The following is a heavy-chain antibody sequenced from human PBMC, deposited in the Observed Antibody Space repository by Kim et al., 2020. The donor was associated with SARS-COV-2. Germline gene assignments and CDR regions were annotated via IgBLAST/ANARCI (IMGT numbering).Heavy chain of an antibody. Sequence: GGSLRLSCEASGFTLSNGWMSWVRQAPGKGPEWVARIKRNSDGGTRDYAAPVKGRFTVSRDDSKNTLYLQMNSLKTEDTAVYYCATEYCKYCSGSTSYFFDYWGQGTLVTVSS. CDR2: IKRNSDGGTR. V-gene: IGHV3-15*01. J-gene: IGHJ4*02. D-gene: IGHD2-15*01. CDR1: GFTLSNGW. CDR3: ATEYCKYCSGSTSYFFDY.